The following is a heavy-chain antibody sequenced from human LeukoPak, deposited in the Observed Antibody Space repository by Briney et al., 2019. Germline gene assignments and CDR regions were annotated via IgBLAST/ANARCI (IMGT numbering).Heavy chain of an antibody. CDR1: GFTFGGYG. CDR2: IAYDGSRA. Sequence: GGSLRLSCAGSGFTFGGYGMHWFRQTPGKGLEWVAVIAYDGSRAFYADSVKGRFTISRDNSKNTLYMQMNSLRAEDTAIYYCAKVPYSDYGSGRPPFMDVWGQGTTVAVS. V-gene: IGHV3-33*06. D-gene: IGHD3-10*01. CDR3: AKVPYSDYGSGRPPFMDV. J-gene: IGHJ6*02.